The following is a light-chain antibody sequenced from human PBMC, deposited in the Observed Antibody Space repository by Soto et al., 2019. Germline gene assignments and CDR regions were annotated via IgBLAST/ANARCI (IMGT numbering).Light chain of an antibody. CDR1: QSVSSY. CDR3: QQRSNVWT. V-gene: IGKV3-11*01. J-gene: IGKJ1*01. CDR2: DAS. Sequence: EIVLTQSPAPLSLSPGERATLSCRASQSVSSYLAWYQQKPGQAPRLLIYDASNRATGIPARFSGSGSGTDVALTSSSLEPEDFAVDYCQQRSNVWTCGQGTKVEIK.